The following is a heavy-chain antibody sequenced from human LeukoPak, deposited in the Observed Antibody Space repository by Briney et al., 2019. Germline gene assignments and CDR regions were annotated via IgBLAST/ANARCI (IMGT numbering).Heavy chain of an antibody. Sequence: GGSLRLSCAASGFTFSSYWMSWLRQAPGKELEWVANIKPDGSEKYYVDSVKGRFTISRDNAKNSLYLLMNSLRTEDTALYYCARADSSSWDQWGQGTLVTVSS. CDR1: GFTFSSYW. D-gene: IGHD6-13*01. V-gene: IGHV3-7*01. CDR2: IKPDGSEK. J-gene: IGHJ4*02. CDR3: ARADSSSWDQ.